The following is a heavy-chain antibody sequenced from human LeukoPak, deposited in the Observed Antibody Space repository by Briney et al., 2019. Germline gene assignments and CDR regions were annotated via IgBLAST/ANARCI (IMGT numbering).Heavy chain of an antibody. J-gene: IGHJ1*01. CDR2: ISPNSGGT. CDR1: GYTFTGYY. Sequence: GASVKVSCKASGYTFTGYYMHWVRQAPGQGLEWMGRISPNSGGTNYAQKFQGRVTMTRDTSISTAYMELSRLRSDDTAVYYCARPGDFWSGYYTNFQHWGQGTLVTVSS. D-gene: IGHD3-3*01. V-gene: IGHV1-2*06. CDR3: ARPGDFWSGYYTNFQH.